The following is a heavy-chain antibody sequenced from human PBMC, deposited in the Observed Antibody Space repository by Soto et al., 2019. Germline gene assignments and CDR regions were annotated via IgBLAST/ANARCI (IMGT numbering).Heavy chain of an antibody. CDR3: ARDHPTVTTFRYLDL. CDR2: IYYSGST. Sequence: QVQLQESGPGLVKPSQTLSLTCNVSGGSISCGDHYWHWIRQPPGKGLEWIGYIYYSGSTYYNPSLKSRVTISVDTSKNQFSLRLRSVTAADTAVYYCARDHPTVTTFRYLDLWGRGTLVTVSS. D-gene: IGHD4-17*01. J-gene: IGHJ2*01. V-gene: IGHV4-30-4*01. CDR1: GGSISCGDHY.